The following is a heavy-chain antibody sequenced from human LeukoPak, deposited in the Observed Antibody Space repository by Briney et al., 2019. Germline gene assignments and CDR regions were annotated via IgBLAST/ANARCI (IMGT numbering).Heavy chain of an antibody. CDR2: IYSGGST. V-gene: IGHV3-66*01. Sequence: GGSLRLSCAASGFTFSDYYMSWIRQAPGKGLEWVSVIYSGGSTYYADSVKGRFTISRDNSKNTLYLQMNSLRAEDTAVYYCARGSVGAQWLVPVEWFDPWGQGTLVTVSS. J-gene: IGHJ5*02. D-gene: IGHD6-19*01. CDR1: GFTFSDYY. CDR3: ARGSVGAQWLVPVEWFDP.